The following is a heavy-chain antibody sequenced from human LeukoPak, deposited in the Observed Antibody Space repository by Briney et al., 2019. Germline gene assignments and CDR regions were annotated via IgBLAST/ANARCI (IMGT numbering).Heavy chain of an antibody. Sequence: GGSLRLSCAASGFTFSTCAMSWVRQAPGKGLEWVSGISGTTSGTYYADSVKGRFTISRDNSKNTLYLQMNSLRAEDTAVYYCAKDGDYYYDSSGYYFDYWGQGTLVTVSS. CDR1: GFTFSTCA. V-gene: IGHV3-23*01. CDR3: AKDGDYYYDSSGYYFDY. D-gene: IGHD3-22*01. J-gene: IGHJ4*02. CDR2: ISGTTSGT.